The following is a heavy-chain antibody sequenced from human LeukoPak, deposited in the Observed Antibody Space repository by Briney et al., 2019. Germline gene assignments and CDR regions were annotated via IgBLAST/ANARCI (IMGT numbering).Heavy chain of an antibody. Sequence: TGGSLRLSCATSGFTFSSYAMSWVRQAPGKGLEWVSAISGSGGSTYYADSVKGRFTISRDNSKNTLYLQMNSLRAEDTAVYYCAKPVGAPQALRADYFDYWGQGTLVTVSS. D-gene: IGHD1-26*01. CDR2: ISGSGGST. J-gene: IGHJ4*02. V-gene: IGHV3-23*01. CDR1: GFTFSSYA. CDR3: AKPVGAPQALRADYFDY.